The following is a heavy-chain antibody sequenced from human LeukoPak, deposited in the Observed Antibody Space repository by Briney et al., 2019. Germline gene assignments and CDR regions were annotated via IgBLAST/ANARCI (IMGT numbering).Heavy chain of an antibody. Sequence: GGSLRLSCAASGFTFSTYWMHWVRQAPGKGLVWVSRIYIDGSSTNYADSVKGRFTISRDNAKNTLYLQMNSLRAEDTAVYYCARGASARQDYWGQGTLVTVSS. CDR2: IYIDGSST. J-gene: IGHJ4*02. CDR1: GFTFSTYW. V-gene: IGHV3-74*01. D-gene: IGHD2-2*01. CDR3: ARGASARQDY.